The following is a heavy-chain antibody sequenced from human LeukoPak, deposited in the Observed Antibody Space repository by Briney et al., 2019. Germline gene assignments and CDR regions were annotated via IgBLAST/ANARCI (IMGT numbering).Heavy chain of an antibody. J-gene: IGHJ6*03. CDR2: ISSSGSTI. CDR1: GFTFSDYY. V-gene: IGHV3-11*01. CDR3: VRVHRQQLVNYYYMDV. D-gene: IGHD6-13*01. Sequence: PGGSLRLSCAASGFTFSDYYMSWIRQAPGKGLEWVSYISSSGSTIYYADSVKGRFTISRDNAKNSLYLQMNSLRAEDTAVYYCVRVHRQQLVNYYYMDVWGKGTTVTISS.